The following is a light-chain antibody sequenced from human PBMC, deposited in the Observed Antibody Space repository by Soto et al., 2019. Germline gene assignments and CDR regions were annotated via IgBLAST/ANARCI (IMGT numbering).Light chain of an antibody. CDR1: QSVSATY. V-gene: IGKV3-20*01. Sequence: EFVLTQSPGTLSLSPGERAILSCRASQSVSATYLAWYQQKPGQAPRLLIYAASSRATGVPDRFSGSGSGTDFTLTISRLEPEDFAVYYCQHYVTSPLTFGGGTKVDNK. CDR2: AAS. J-gene: IGKJ4*01. CDR3: QHYVTSPLT.